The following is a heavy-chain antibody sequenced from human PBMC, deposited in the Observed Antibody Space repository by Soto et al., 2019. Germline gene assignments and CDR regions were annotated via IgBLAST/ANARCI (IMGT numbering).Heavy chain of an antibody. CDR1: GGSISSGDYY. V-gene: IGHV4-30-4*01. CDR3: ALYCTNGVCSTGDAFDI. J-gene: IGHJ3*02. CDR2: IYYSGST. Sequence: QVQLQESGPGLVKPSQTLSLTCTVSGGSISSGDYYWSWIRQPPGKGLEWIGYIYYSGSTYYNPSLKSRVTISVDTSKNQFSLKLSSVTAADTAVYYCALYCTNGVCSTGDAFDIWGQGTMVTVSS. D-gene: IGHD2-8*01.